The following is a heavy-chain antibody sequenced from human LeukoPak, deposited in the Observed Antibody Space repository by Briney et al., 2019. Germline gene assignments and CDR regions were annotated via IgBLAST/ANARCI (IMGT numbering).Heavy chain of an antibody. D-gene: IGHD1-26*01. Sequence: SETLSLTCAVYGGSFSGYYWSWIRQPPGKGLEWIGEINHSGSTNYNPSLKSRVTISVDTSKNQFSLKLSSVTAADTAVYYCARRSSIVWGEDWFDPWGQGTLVTVSS. CDR1: GGSFSGYY. CDR3: ARRSSIVWGEDWFDP. J-gene: IGHJ5*02. CDR2: INHSGST. V-gene: IGHV4-34*01.